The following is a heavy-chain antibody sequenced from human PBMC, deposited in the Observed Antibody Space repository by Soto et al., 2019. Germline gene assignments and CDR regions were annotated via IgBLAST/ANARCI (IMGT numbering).Heavy chain of an antibody. J-gene: IGHJ4*02. D-gene: IGHD1-1*01. CDR1: GGSVGGGSYF. Sequence: SXTLSLTCTVSGGSVGGGSYFWIWVRQPPGKGLEWIGYFYYSGSTKYNPSLKSRVTILEDTSKNQFSLKLNSVTAADTAVYYCAREGRMGTFDYWGQGALVTVSS. CDR2: FYYSGST. V-gene: IGHV4-61*01. CDR3: AREGRMGTFDY.